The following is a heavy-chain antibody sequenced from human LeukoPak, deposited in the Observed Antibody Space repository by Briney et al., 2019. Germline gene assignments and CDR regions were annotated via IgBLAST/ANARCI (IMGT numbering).Heavy chain of an antibody. D-gene: IGHD3-22*01. V-gene: IGHV3-33*07. J-gene: IGHJ4*02. Sequence: GGSLRHSCVETGVTLCKDGMYRMGQAPGKGVEGVAVIWYDGTNKYYADSVKGRFTISRDNSKKTLYLQFIPLRLRHTAVYSCSLLVYYECICYYPLDYWGQGTLVTVSS. CDR1: GVTLCKDG. CDR3: SLLVYYECICYYPLDY. CDR2: IWYDGTNK.